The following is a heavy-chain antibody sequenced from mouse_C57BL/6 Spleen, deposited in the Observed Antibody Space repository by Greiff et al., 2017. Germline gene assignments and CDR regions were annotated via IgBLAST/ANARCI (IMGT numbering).Heavy chain of an antibody. Sequence: DVKLVESGGGLVKPGGSLKLSCAASGFTFSSYAMSWVRQTPEKRLEWVATISDGGSYTYYPDNVKGRFTISRDNAKNNLYLQMSHLKSEDTAMYYCARGYGSRYFDVWGTGTTVTVSS. D-gene: IGHD1-1*01. V-gene: IGHV5-4*03. J-gene: IGHJ1*03. CDR2: ISDGGSYT. CDR1: GFTFSSYA. CDR3: ARGYGSRYFDV.